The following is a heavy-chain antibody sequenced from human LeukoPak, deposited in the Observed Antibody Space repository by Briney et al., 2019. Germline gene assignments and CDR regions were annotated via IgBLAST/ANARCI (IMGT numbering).Heavy chain of an antibody. D-gene: IGHD6-19*01. Sequence: GRSLRLSCTASGFNFDDYAMHWVRHAPGKGLEWVSGISWNSGSTGHGDSVKGRFTISRDNAKNSLYLQMNSLRVEDTAFYYWAKAVAWGLVSNWFDFWGQGTLVTVSS. CDR2: ISWNSGST. V-gene: IGHV3-9*01. J-gene: IGHJ5*01. CDR1: GFNFDDYA. CDR3: AKAVAWGLVSNWFDF.